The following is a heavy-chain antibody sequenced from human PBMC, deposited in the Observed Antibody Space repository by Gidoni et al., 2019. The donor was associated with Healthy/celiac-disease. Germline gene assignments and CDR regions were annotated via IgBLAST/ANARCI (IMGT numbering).Heavy chain of an antibody. D-gene: IGHD3-10*01. Sequence: QVQLQESCPGLVKPSQTLSLTCTVSGGSLSSRGYYWSWIRQHPGKGLEWIGYIYYSGSTYYNPSLKSLVTISVDTSKNQFSLKLSSVTAADTAVYYCARAPAYYYGSGRVGYYGMDVWGQGTTVTVSS. V-gene: IGHV4-31*01. CDR2: IYYSGST. J-gene: IGHJ6*02. CDR1: GGSLSSRGYY. CDR3: ARAPAYYYGSGRVGYYGMDV.